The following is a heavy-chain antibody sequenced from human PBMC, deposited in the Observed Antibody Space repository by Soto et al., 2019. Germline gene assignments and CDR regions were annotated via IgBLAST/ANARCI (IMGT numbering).Heavy chain of an antibody. V-gene: IGHV4-61*01. CDR2: IYYSGST. D-gene: IGHD3-10*01. CDR1: GGSVSSGSYY. CDR3: ARDAYGSGSYFDY. Sequence: PSETLSLTCTVSGGSVSSGSYYWSWIRQPPGKGLEWIGYIYYSGSTNYNPSLKSRVTMSVDTSKNQFSLKLSSVTAADTAVYYCARDAYGSGSYFDYWGQGTLVTVSS. J-gene: IGHJ4*02.